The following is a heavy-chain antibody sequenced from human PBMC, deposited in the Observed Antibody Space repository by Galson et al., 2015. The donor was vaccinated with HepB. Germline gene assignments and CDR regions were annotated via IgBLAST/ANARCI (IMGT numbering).Heavy chain of an antibody. D-gene: IGHD3-22*01. CDR3: ARRDDSSGYYHDAFDI. Sequence: ETLSLTCTVSGGSISSSSYYWGWIRQPPGKGLEWIGSIYYSGSTYYNPSLKSLVTISVDTSKNQFSLKLSSVTAADTAVYYCARRDDSSGYYHDAFDIWGQGTMVTVSS. CDR2: IYYSGST. J-gene: IGHJ3*02. V-gene: IGHV4-39*01. CDR1: GGSISSSSYY.